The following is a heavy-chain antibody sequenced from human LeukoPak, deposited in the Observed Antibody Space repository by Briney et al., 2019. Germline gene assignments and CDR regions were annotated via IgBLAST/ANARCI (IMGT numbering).Heavy chain of an antibody. CDR2: ISGSGGDT. D-gene: IGHD4/OR15-4a*01. CDR1: GFTVSRYA. CDR3: AKCRVPYRANVLDY. J-gene: IGHJ4*02. Sequence: GGSLRLSCAAAGFTVSRYAMSWVRQAPGKGLEWVSGISGSGGDTYNANSVKGRFTISRDNSKNTLYLQMNSLRAEHTAVYYFAKCRVPYRANVLDYWGQGTLVTVSS. V-gene: IGHV3-23*01.